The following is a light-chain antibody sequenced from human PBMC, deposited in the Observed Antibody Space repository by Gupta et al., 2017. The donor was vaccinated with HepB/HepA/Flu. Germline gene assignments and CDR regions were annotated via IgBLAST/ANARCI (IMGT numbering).Light chain of an antibody. V-gene: IGKV3-20*01. CDR2: GAS. Sequence: EIVLTQSPVILSLSPGERATLSCRASQNINSDFVAWYQQKPGQPPRLLIYGASSRATGFSDRFSGSGSGTEFTLTISRRDPEDFAVHSCQHEGCSPWTFGQGTKIDVK. CDR1: QNINSDF. CDR3: QHEGCSPWT. J-gene: IGKJ1*01.